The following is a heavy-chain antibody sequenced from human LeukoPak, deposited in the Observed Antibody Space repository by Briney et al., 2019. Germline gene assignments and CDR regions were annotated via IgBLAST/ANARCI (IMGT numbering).Heavy chain of an antibody. D-gene: IGHD1-26*01. CDR1: GGSFSGYY. V-gene: IGHV4-34*01. CDR3: ARVVGIQFDY. Sequence: SETLSLTCAVYGGSFSGYYWSWIRQPPGKGLEWIGEINHSGSTNYNPSLKSRVTISVDTSKNQFSLKLSSVTAADTAMYYCARVVGIQFDYWGQGTLVTVSS. J-gene: IGHJ4*02. CDR2: INHSGST.